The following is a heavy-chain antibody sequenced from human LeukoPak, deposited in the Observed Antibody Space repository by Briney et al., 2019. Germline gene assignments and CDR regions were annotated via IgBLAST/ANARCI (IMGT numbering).Heavy chain of an antibody. D-gene: IGHD6-6*01. J-gene: IGHJ5*02. V-gene: IGHV3-21*01. CDR2: ITGSGSFV. Sequence: GGSLRLSCAVSGFIFNNYIMNWVRQAPGKGLEWVSSITGSGSFVYYADSVKGRFTISRDNDKNSLFLQMNSLRAEDTAVYYCARDSSGPWFDPWGQGTLVTVSS. CDR1: GFIFNNYI. CDR3: ARDSSGPWFDP.